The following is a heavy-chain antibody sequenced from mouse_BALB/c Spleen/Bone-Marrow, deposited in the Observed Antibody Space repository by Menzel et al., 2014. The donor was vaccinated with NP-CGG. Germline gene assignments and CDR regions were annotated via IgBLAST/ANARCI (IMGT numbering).Heavy chain of an antibody. CDR2: IRSGGDNT. D-gene: IGHD1-1*01. V-gene: IGHV5-12-1*01. CDR1: GFAFSSYD. J-gene: IGHJ2*01. Sequence: VQLKDSGGGLVKPGGALKLSCAASGFAFSSYDMSWVRQTPEKRLEWVAFIRSGGDNTYYPDTVKGRFTISRDNAKNTLYLQVSSLKSEDTAKYYCARHTLYYYPSDYWGQGTTLTVSS. CDR3: ARHTLYYYPSDY.